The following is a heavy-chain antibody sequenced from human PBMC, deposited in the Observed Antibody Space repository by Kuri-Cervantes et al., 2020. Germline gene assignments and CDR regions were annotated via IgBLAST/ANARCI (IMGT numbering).Heavy chain of an antibody. D-gene: IGHD3-16*01. CDR3: ARGGAGVTLWGVYFDY. CDR1: GFTVNGYH. CDR2: ISSRSSII. Sequence: GGSLRLSCAASGFTVNGYHMNWVRQAPGEGLEGVAYISSRSSIISSAYSVKGRFTISRDNAKNSLYLQMNSLRAEDTAVYYCARGGAGVTLWGVYFDYWGQGTLVTVSS. J-gene: IGHJ4*02. V-gene: IGHV3-48*04.